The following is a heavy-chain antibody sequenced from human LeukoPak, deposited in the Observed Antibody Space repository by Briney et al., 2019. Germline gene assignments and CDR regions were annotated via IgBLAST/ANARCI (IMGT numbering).Heavy chain of an antibody. J-gene: IGHJ6*02. CDR2: INQDGGEE. Sequence: GGSLRLSCAASGFTFSSYAMTWIRQTPEKGLEWVANINQDGGEEQYMETVKGRFTISRDNDKNSVFLQINGLRGEDTAVYYCVRGGYDFSSVYPYVMGVWGQGTTVIVSS. V-gene: IGHV3-7*03. D-gene: IGHD3-3*01. CDR3: VRGGYDFSSVYPYVMGV. CDR1: GFTFSSYA.